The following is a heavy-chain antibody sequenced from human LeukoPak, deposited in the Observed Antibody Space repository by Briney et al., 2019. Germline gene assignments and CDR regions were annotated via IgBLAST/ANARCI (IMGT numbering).Heavy chain of an antibody. CDR1: GDSVSSNRAA. J-gene: IGHJ4*02. CDR2: TYYGSKWYS. V-gene: IGHV6-1*01. Sequence: SQTLSLTCAISGDSVSSNRAAWNWIRWSPSRGLEWLGRTYYGSKWYSDYAVSVKSRITINPDTSKNQFSLQLNSVTPEDTAVYYCALGGGSLDYWGQGTLVTVSS. CDR3: ALGGGSLDY. D-gene: IGHD2-15*01.